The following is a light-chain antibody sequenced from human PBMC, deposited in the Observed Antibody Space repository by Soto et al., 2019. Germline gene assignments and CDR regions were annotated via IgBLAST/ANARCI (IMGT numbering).Light chain of an antibody. CDR2: EVN. CDR3: SSYTSSSTSVV. Sequence: QSVLTQPASVSGSPGQSITISCTGSNSDVGGYHYVSWYQQYPGRAPKLIIYEVNNRPSGVSDRFSGSKSGNTASLTISGLQAEDEADYYCSSYTSSSTSVVFGGGTKVTVL. J-gene: IGLJ2*01. V-gene: IGLV2-14*01. CDR1: NSDVGGYHY.